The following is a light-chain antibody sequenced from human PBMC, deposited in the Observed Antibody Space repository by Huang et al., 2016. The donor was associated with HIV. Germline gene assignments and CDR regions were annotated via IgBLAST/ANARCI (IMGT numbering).Light chain of an antibody. J-gene: IGKJ2*01. CDR2: DTS. CDR1: QDIGSN. Sequence: IVMTQSPATLSLSPGERATLSCRASQDIGSNLAWYQQKLGQAPRLLIYDTSTRATGIPARFRGSGSATEFTLTISSPQSEDFAVYYCQQYNSGGTFGQGTKLEIK. CDR3: QQYNSGGT. V-gene: IGKV3-15*01.